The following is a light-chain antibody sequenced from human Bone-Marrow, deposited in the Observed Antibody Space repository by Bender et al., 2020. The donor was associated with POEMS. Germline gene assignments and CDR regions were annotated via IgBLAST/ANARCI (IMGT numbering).Light chain of an antibody. Sequence: QSALTQPPSASGSPGQSVTISCTGTSSDIGIYNLVSWYQQLPGKAPKLLIYDVTRRPSGVSNRFSGSKSGNTASLTISGLQADDEAEYYCCSYAVGRSYVFGTGTKVTVL. V-gene: IGLV2-23*02. J-gene: IGLJ1*01. CDR3: CSYAVGRSYV. CDR2: DVT. CDR1: SSDIGIYNL.